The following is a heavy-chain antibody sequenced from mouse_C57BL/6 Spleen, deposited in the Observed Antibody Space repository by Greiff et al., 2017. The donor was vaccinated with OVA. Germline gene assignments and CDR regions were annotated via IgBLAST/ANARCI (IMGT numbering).Heavy chain of an antibody. J-gene: IGHJ4*01. D-gene: IGHD1-1*01. V-gene: IGHV1-53*01. CDR1: GYTFTSYW. Sequence: QVQLQQPGTELVKPGASVKLSCKASGYTFTSYWMHWVKQRPGQGLEWIGNINPSNGGTNYNEKFKSKATLTVDKSSSTAYMQLSSLTSEDSAVYYCARGGNTVVARNAMDYWGQGTSVTVSS. CDR2: INPSNGGT. CDR3: ARGGNTVVARNAMDY.